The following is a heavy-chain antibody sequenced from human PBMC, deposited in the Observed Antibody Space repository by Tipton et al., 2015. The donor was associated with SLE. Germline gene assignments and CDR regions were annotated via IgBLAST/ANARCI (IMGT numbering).Heavy chain of an antibody. CDR3: ARLLVVYAFDI. D-gene: IGHD2-8*02. J-gene: IGHJ3*02. Sequence: TLSLTCTVSGGSISRHYWSWIRQPPGKGLEWIGYIYYSGSTNYNPSLKSRVTISVDTSKNQFSLKLSSVTAADTAVYYCARLLVVYAFDIWGQGTMVTVSS. V-gene: IGHV4-59*11. CDR2: IYYSGST. CDR1: GGSISRHY.